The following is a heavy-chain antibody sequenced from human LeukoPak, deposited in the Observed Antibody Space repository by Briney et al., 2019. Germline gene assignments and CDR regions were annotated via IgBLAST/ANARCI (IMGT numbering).Heavy chain of an antibody. CDR2: IYYSGST. J-gene: IGHJ5*02. D-gene: IGHD3-10*01. CDR1: GGSISSGDYY. V-gene: IGHV4-30-4*01. CDR3: VRAFGEVLGGDWFDP. Sequence: SQTLSLTCTVSGGSISSGDYYWSRIRQPPGKGLEWIGYIYYSGSTYYNPSLKSRVTISVDTSKNQFSLKLSSVTAADTAVYYCVRAFGEVLGGDWFDPWGQGTLVTVSS.